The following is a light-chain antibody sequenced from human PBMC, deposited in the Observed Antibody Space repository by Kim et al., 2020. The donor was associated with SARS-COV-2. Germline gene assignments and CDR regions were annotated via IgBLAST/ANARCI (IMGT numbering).Light chain of an antibody. CDR3: QQYYSYPRT. CDR1: QGISSY. Sequence: AIRMTQSPSSFSASTGDRVTITCRASQGISSYLAWYQQKPGKAPKLLIYAASTFQSGVPSRFSGSGSGTDFTLTISCLQSEDFATYYWQQYYSYPRTFGQGTKLEI. CDR2: AAS. J-gene: IGKJ2*01. V-gene: IGKV1-8*01.